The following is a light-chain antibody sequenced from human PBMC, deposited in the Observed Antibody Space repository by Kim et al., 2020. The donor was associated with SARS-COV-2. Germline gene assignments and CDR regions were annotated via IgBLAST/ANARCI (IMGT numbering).Light chain of an antibody. CDR2: EDN. J-gene: IGLJ2*01. CDR3: QSYDSSNQVV. CDR1: SGSIASNY. Sequence: KTVTISCTRSSGSIASNYVQWYQQRPGSAPTTVIYEDNQRPSGVPERFSGSIDSSSNSASLTSSGLKTEDEADYYCQSYDSSNQVVFGGGTQLTVL. V-gene: IGLV6-57*03.